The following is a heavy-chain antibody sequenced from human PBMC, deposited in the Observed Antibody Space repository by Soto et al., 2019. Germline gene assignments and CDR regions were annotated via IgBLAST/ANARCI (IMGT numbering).Heavy chain of an antibody. CDR1: GYTFTSYY. CDR3: ARDRGVQDIVVVVAATDDAFDI. J-gene: IGHJ3*02. D-gene: IGHD2-15*01. CDR2: INPSGGST. V-gene: IGHV1-46*01. Sequence: QVQLVQSGAEVKKPGASVKVSCKASGYTFTSYYMHWVRQAPGQGLEWMGIINPSGGSTSYAQKCQGRVTRTRDTSTSTVYMELSSLRSEDTAVYYCARDRGVQDIVVVVAATDDAFDIWGQGTMVTVSS.